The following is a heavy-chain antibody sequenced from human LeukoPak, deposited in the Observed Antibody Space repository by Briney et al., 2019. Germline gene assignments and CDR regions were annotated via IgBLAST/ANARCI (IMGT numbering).Heavy chain of an antibody. Sequence: GGSLRLYCAASGFTFSNAWMSRVRQASGKGVEDVGRLKSKTDGGTTDYAAPVKGRFTISRDDSKNTLYLQMNSLKTEDTAVYYCTTENSSGWYYFDYWGQGTLVTVSS. CDR1: GFTFSNAW. D-gene: IGHD6-19*01. V-gene: IGHV3-15*01. CDR2: LKSKTDGGTT. J-gene: IGHJ4*02. CDR3: TTENSSGWYYFDY.